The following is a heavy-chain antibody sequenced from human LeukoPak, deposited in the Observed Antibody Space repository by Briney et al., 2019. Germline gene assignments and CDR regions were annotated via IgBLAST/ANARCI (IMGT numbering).Heavy chain of an antibody. D-gene: IGHD2-8*01. CDR2: INPNSGGT. Sequence: ASVKVSCKASGYTFTGYYMHWVRQAPGQGLEWMGWINPNSGGTNYAQKFQGRVTMTRDTSISTAYMELSRLRSDDTSVYYCARVSRYCTNGVCSWCDPWGQGTLVTVSS. V-gene: IGHV1-2*02. J-gene: IGHJ5*02. CDR1: GYTFTGYY. CDR3: ARVSRYCTNGVCSWCDP.